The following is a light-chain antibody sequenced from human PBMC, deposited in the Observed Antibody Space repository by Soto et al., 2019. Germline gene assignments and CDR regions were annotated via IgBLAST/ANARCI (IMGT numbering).Light chain of an antibody. CDR1: HSDFGGYNY. Sequence: QSALTQPPSASGSPGQSVTISCTGAHSDFGGYNYVSWYQQHPGKAPKLMIFEVNKRPSGVPDRFSGSEFGNTASLTVSGLQAEDEADYYCSSYAGSNNVVFGGGTKVTVL. V-gene: IGLV2-8*01. J-gene: IGLJ2*01. CDR3: SSYAGSNNVV. CDR2: EVN.